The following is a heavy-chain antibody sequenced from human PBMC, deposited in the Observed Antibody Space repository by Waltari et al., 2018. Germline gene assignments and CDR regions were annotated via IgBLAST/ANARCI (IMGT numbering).Heavy chain of an antibody. CDR1: VFTLSASA. CDR2: IRSRAGDYAT. J-gene: IGHJ4*02. V-gene: IGHV3-73*01. Sequence: EVQLVESGGGLVQPGGSLQLSCAASVFTLSASAVHWVRQGSGKGLEWVGRIRSRAGDYATTYTVSVRGRFTISRDDSKNTAYLQLNSLKTEDTAVYYCSVGATAPWGRGTLVTVSS. CDR3: SVGATAP. D-gene: IGHD1-26*01.